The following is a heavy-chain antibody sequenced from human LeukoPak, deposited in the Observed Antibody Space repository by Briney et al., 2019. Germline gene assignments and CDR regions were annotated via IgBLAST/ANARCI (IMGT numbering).Heavy chain of an antibody. CDR1: GFTFSGSA. CDR3: TRLRGYSGYELGY. CDR2: IRSKANSYAT. V-gene: IGHV3-73*01. Sequence: PGGSLRLSCAASGFTFSGSAMHWVRQASGKGLEWVGRIRSKANSYATAYAASVKGRFTISRDDSKNTAYLQMNSLKTEDTAVYYCTRLRGYSGYELGYWGQGTLVTVSS. J-gene: IGHJ4*02. D-gene: IGHD5-12*01.